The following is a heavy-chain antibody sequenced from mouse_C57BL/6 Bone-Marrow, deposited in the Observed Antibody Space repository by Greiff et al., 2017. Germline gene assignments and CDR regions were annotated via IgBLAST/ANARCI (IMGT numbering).Heavy chain of an antibody. CDR1: GYTFTSYW. D-gene: IGHD2-1*01. CDR3: ARDYGNPYFDY. V-gene: IGHV1-64*01. J-gene: IGHJ2*01. CDR2: IHPNSGST. Sequence: QVQLQQPGAELVKPGASVKLSCKASGYTFTSYWMHWVKQRPGQGLEWIGMIHPNSGSTNYNEKLKSKATMTVDKTSSSAYMQLSSLTSEDSAVYYCARDYGNPYFDYWGQGTTLTVSS.